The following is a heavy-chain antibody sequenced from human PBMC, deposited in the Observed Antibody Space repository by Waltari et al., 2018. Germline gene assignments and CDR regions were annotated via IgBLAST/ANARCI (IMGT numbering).Heavy chain of an antibody. Sequence: EVQLVESGGGLVKPGGSLRLSCAASGFTFSSYSMNWVRQAPGKGLEWVSSISSSSSYIYYADSVKGRFTISRDNAKNSLYLQMNSLRAEDTAVYYCARDFRVSSSTQLDYWGQGTLVTVSS. D-gene: IGHD6-13*01. CDR2: ISSSSSYI. J-gene: IGHJ4*02. CDR3: ARDFRVSSSTQLDY. CDR1: GFTFSSYS. V-gene: IGHV3-21*01.